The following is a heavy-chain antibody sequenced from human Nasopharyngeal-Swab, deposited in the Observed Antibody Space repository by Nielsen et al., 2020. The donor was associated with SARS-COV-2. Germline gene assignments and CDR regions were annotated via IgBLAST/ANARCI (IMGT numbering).Heavy chain of an antibody. J-gene: IGHJ2*01. V-gene: IGHV3-21*01. CDR3: ARLSKQWLVRPYWYFDL. CDR1: GFTFSSYS. D-gene: IGHD6-19*01. Sequence: GESLKISCAASGFTFSSYSMNWVRQAPGKGPEWVSSISSSSSYIYYADSVKGRFTISRDNAKNSLYLQMNSLRAEDTAVYYCARLSKQWLVRPYWYFDLWGRGTLVTVSS. CDR2: ISSSSSYI.